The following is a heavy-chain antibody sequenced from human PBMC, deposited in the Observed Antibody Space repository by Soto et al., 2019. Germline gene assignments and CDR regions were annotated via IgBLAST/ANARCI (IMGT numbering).Heavy chain of an antibody. V-gene: IGHV5-51*01. CDR1: GYRFTDYW. D-gene: IGHD3-10*01. CDR3: ARPNQFILSRGLSWFDS. J-gene: IGHJ5*01. Sequence: GESLKISCKGLGYRFTDYWIGWVRQMPGRGPEGMGIIYPRDSGTRYSPSFQGQVTVSADTSISTAYLQWSSLEASDTAMYYCARPNQFILSRGLSWFDSWGQGTPVTV. CDR2: IYPRDSGT.